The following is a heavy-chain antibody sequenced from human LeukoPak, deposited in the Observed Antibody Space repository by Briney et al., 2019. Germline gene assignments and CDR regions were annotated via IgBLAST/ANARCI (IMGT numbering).Heavy chain of an antibody. V-gene: IGHV5-51*01. Sequence: GESLKISCKGSGYSLPTYWIGWVRQMPGKGLEWMGIIYPGDSDTRYSPSFQGQVTISADKSINAAYLQLSHLMASDTAMYYCARRNVVTAPHTHAFDIWGQGTMVTVSS. CDR3: ARRNVVTAPHTHAFDI. D-gene: IGHD2-21*02. J-gene: IGHJ3*02. CDR1: GYSLPTYW. CDR2: IYPGDSDT.